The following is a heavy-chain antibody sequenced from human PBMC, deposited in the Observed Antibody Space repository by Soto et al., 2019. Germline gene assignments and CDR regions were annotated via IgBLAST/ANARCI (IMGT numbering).Heavy chain of an antibody. Sequence: QVPLVQSGAEVKQTGSSVKISCKTSGHPLSYRYLHWFRQAPGQAFEWMGRMRPLIGDTNNAQKAPNRPTPTRERPMTTAYTNLRTLTSDDTPIYYCAGGGSYETLSGNSHFFAWGKGTLVSVS. V-gene: IGHV1-45*02. D-gene: IGHD3-9*01. CDR1: GHPLSYRY. J-gene: IGHJ5*02. CDR2: MRPLIGDT. CDR3: AGGGSYETLSGNSHFFA.